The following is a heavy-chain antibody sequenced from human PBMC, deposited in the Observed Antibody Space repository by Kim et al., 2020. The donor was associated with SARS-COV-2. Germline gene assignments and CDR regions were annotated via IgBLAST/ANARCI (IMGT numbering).Heavy chain of an antibody. CDR2: INHSGST. CDR1: GGSFSGYY. D-gene: IGHD3-22*01. V-gene: IGHV4-34*01. J-gene: IGHJ6*02. Sequence: SETLSLTCAVYGGSFSGYYWSWIRQPPGKGLEWIGEINHSGSTNYNPSLKSRVTISVDTSKNQFSLKLSSVTAADTAVYYCARGRGFYDSSGYYPYYYYGMDVWGQGTTVTVSS. CDR3: ARGRGFYDSSGYYPYYYYGMDV.